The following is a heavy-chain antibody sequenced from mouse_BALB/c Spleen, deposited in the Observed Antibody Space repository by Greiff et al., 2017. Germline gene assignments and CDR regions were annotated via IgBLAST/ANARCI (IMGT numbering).Heavy chain of an antibody. CDR2: IYPGGGYT. Sequence: VQLQESGAELVRPGTSVKISCKASGYTFTNYWLGWVKQRPGHGLEWIGDIYPGGGYTNYNEKFKGKATLTADTSSSTAYMQLSSLTSEDSAVYFCARKDYRHAMDYWGQGTSVTVSS. J-gene: IGHJ4*01. CDR3: ARKDYRHAMDY. D-gene: IGHD2-14*01. V-gene: IGHV1-63*02. CDR1: GYTFTNYW.